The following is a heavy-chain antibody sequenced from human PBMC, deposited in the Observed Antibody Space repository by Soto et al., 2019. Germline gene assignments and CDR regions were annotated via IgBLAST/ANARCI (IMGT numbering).Heavy chain of an antibody. D-gene: IGHD1-1*01. CDR1: GYTFTSYD. Sequence: QVQLVQSGAEVKKPGASVKVSCKASGYTFTSYDINWVRQATGQGLEWMGWMNPNSGNTGYAQKFQGRVTMTRNTSITTAYTELSSLRSEDTAVYYCARERTGATSMDVWGQGPTVTVSS. CDR3: ARERTGATSMDV. CDR2: MNPNSGNT. V-gene: IGHV1-8*01. J-gene: IGHJ6*02.